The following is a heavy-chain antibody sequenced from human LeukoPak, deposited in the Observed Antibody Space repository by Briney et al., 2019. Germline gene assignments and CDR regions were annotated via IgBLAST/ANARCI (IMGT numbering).Heavy chain of an antibody. Sequence: SXAASGFTFSNAWMSWVRQAPGKGLEWVXRXKNXADGWTTDYAAPVKGRFTISRDDSKNTLYLQMSNLKTEDTAVYYCTTDTYCTNGVCYPNYYYYGMDVWGQGTTVTVSS. J-gene: IGHJ6*02. D-gene: IGHD2-8*01. CDR1: GFTFSNAW. V-gene: IGHV3-15*01. CDR2: XKNXADGWTT. CDR3: TTDTYCTNGVCYPNYYYYGMDV.